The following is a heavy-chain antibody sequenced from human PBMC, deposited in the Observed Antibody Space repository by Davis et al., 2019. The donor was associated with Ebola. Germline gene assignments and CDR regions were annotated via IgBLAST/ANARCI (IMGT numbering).Heavy chain of an antibody. CDR2: ISSSSNYI. D-gene: IGHD2-21*02. CDR3: VRDPALVVTGGGWFFGL. CDR1: GFTFSSNS. J-gene: IGHJ2*01. V-gene: IGHV3-21*01. Sequence: PGGSLRLSCAASGFTFSSNSMNWVCQAPGKGLEWVSFISSSSNYIYYADSVKGRFTVSRDNAKNSLYLQMNSLRAEDTAVYYCVRDPALVVTGGGWFFGLWGRGTLVTVSS.